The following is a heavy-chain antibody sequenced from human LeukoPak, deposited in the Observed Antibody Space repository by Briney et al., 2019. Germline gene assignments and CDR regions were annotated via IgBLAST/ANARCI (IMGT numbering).Heavy chain of an antibody. CDR2: IKSKTDGGTT. CDR3: TTTPYCGGDCYFDY. J-gene: IGHJ4*02. V-gene: IGHV3-15*01. Sequence: PGGSLRLSCAASGFTFSNAWMSWVRQAPGKGLEWVGRIKSKTDGGTTDYAAPVKGRFTISRDDSKNTLYLQMNSLKTEDTAVYYCTTTPYCGGDCYFDYWGPGNPGHRLL. CDR1: GFTFSNAW. D-gene: IGHD2-21*02.